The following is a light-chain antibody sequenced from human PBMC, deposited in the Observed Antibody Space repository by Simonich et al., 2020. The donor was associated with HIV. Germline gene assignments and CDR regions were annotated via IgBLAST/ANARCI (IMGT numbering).Light chain of an antibody. V-gene: IGKV4-1*01. Sequence: DIVMTQSPDSLAVSLGERATINCKSSQSLLYSSNNKNYLAWYQQKPGQPPKLLIYWASIRESGVPDRFSGSGSGTDFTLTISSLQAEDVAVYYCQQYYSTPPTFGQGTKVEIK. J-gene: IGKJ1*01. CDR3: QQYYSTPPT. CDR2: WAS. CDR1: QSLLYSSNNKNY.